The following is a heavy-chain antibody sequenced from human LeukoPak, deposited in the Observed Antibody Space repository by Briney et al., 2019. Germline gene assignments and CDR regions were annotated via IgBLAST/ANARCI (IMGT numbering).Heavy chain of an antibody. CDR1: GYTFTGYY. J-gene: IGHJ4*02. CDR2: INPSSGGT. D-gene: IGHD5-24*01. V-gene: IGHV1-2*02. CDR3: ARERDGYNYFDY. Sequence: GASVKVSCKASGYTFTGYYMHWVRQAPGQGLEWMGWINPSSGGTNYAQKFQGGVTMTRDTSISTAYMELSRLRSDDTAVYYCARERDGYNYFDYWGQGTLVTVSS.